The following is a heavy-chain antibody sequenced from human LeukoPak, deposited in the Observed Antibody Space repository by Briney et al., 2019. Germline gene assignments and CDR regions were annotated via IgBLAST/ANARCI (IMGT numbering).Heavy chain of an antibody. CDR2: IYTSGST. Sequence: PSETLSLTCTVSGGSISSYYWSWIRQPAGKGLEWIGRIYTSGSTNYNPSLKGRVTISVDKSKNQFSLKLSSVTAADTAVYYCAREPGYTWYQLDQDWFDPWGQGTLVTVSS. CDR1: GGSISSYY. CDR3: AREPGYTWYQLDQDWFDP. D-gene: IGHD2-2*01. V-gene: IGHV4-4*07. J-gene: IGHJ5*02.